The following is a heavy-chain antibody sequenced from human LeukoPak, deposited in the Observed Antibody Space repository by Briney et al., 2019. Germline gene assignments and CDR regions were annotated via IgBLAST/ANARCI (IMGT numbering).Heavy chain of an antibody. D-gene: IGHD3-3*01. J-gene: IGHJ3*02. CDR1: GGTFSSYA. CDR3: ARQGGITVFGVAQPGGAFDI. V-gene: IGHV1-69*05. Sequence: ASVKVSCKASGGTFSSYAISWVRQAPGQGLEWMGGIIPIFGTAKYAQKVQGRVTMSTDESTSTAYMELSSLRSEDSAVYYCARQGGITVFGVAQPGGAFDIWSQGTMVTVSS. CDR2: IIPIFGTA.